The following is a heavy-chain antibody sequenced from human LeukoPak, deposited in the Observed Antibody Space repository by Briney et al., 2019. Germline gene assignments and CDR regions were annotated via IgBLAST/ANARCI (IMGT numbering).Heavy chain of an antibody. CDR2: ISYDGSEK. V-gene: IGHV3-30*03. CDR1: GFTFTLYW. CDR3: AARGPRGYDPPEA. J-gene: IGHJ4*02. D-gene: IGHD3-22*01. Sequence: GGSLRLSCAASGFTFTLYWMSWVRQAPGKGLEWVAVISYDGSEKYYGDSVKGRFTISRDISKNTLYLQMNSLRAEDTAVYYCAARGPRGYDPPEAWGQGTLVTVSS.